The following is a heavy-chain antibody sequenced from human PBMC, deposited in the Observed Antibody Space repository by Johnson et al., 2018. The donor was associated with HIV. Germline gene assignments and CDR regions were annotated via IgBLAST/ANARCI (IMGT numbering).Heavy chain of an antibody. D-gene: IGHD3-22*01. CDR2: IWYDGSNK. Sequence: QVQLVESGGGVVQPGRSLRLSCAASGFTFSDYGMHWVRQAPGKGLEWVAVIWYDGSNKNYVDSVKGRFTISRDNSKNTLYLQMNSLRAEDTAVYYCAKDQHYYDSRNGGAFDIW. V-gene: IGHV3-33*06. J-gene: IGHJ3*02. CDR1: GFTFSDYG. CDR3: AKDQHYYDSRNGGAFDI.